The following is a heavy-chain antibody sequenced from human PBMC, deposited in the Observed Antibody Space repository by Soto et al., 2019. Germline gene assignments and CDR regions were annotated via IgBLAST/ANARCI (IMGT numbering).Heavy chain of an antibody. J-gene: IGHJ4*02. V-gene: IGHV3-23*01. CDR2: VSADGVSS. Sequence: GGSLRLSCEVSGFTFSIFAMGWVRQSPGKGLEWLSSVSADGVSSFSADSVRGRFRVSRDNYKNTLFLQMRFLRVEDTDVYYCAKTRQAPVGTHFFDLWGQGTQATV. CDR1: GFTFSIFA. CDR3: AKTRQAPVGTHFFDL. D-gene: IGHD1-7*01.